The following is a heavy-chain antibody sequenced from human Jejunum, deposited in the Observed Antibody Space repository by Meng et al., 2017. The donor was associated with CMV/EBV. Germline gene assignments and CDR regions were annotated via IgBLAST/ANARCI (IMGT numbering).Heavy chain of an antibody. CDR2: IKPDSGAT. Sequence: MHWVRQAPGQGPEWMGLIKPDSGATNYAQNFRGRVTMTTDTSTTTAYMELSRLTSDDTAVYYCARVSDFYDSRGYLYDRSLDKWGQGTLVTVSS. J-gene: IGHJ4*02. CDR3: ARVSDFYDSRGYLYDRSLDK. V-gene: IGHV1-2*02. D-gene: IGHD3-22*01.